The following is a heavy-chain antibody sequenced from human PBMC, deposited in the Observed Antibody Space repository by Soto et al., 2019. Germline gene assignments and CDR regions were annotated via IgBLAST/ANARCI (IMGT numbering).Heavy chain of an antibody. J-gene: IGHJ5*02. CDR3: ARGGGVMTRWYEGGFDP. CDR1: GGSFSSAYW. CDR2: IYDSGNR. Sequence: QVQLQESGPGLVKPSGTLSLTCAVSGGSFSSAYWWSWVRQPPGKGLEWIGEIYDSGNRNYNPSLKSRVTISVDKSKNQFALQLSSVTAADTAIYYCARGGGVMTRWYEGGFDPWGQGTLVTVS. D-gene: IGHD3-16*01. V-gene: IGHV4-4*02.